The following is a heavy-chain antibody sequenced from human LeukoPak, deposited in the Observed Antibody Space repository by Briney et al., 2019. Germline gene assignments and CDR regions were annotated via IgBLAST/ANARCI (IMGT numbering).Heavy chain of an antibody. V-gene: IGHV1-69*02. CDR1: GGTFSSYT. D-gene: IGHD1-26*01. Sequence: SVKVSCKASGGTFSSYTISWVRQAPGQGLEWMGRIIPILGIANYAQKFQGRVTITADKSTSTAYMELSSLRSEDTAVYYYASLVSGSLLDYWGQGTLVTVSS. J-gene: IGHJ4*02. CDR3: ASLVSGSLLDY. CDR2: IIPILGIA.